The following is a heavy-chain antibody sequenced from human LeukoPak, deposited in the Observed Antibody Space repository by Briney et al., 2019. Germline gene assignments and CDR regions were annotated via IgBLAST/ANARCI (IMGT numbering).Heavy chain of an antibody. J-gene: IGHJ3*02. D-gene: IGHD6-19*01. CDR1: GGSISGYY. V-gene: IGHV4-59*01. CDR3: ARPYSSGWLFALGI. Sequence: SETLSLTCTVSGGSISGYYWSWIRQPPGEGLEWVGYIYYSGSTNYNPSLKSRVTISLDTSKNQFSLRLSSVTAADTAVYYCARPYSSGWLFALGIWGQGTMVTVSS. CDR2: IYYSGST.